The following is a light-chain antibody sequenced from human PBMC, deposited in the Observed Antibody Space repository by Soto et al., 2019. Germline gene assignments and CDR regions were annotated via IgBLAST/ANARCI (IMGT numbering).Light chain of an antibody. J-gene: IGKJ1*01. CDR3: QQCAKWPWT. CDR2: LAS. CDR1: QGVRSN. Sequence: DILMTRSPVTLSESPGERGTLSCRASQGVRSNLARYQQKPGQAPRLLIFLASTRAPGTPARFSGSGSGTEFALTISSLQSEDSALYCCQQCAKWPWTFGQGTKVDIK. V-gene: IGKV3-15*01.